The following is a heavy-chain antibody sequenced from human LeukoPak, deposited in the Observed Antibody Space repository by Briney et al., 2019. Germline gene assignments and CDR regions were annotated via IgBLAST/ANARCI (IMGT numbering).Heavy chain of an antibody. CDR1: GGSIGSRYW. V-gene: IGHV4-4*02. Sequence: SGTLSLTCAVSGGSIGSRYWWSWVRQPPGKGLEWIGEIYHSGSTNYNPSLKTRVTISVDKSKNQFSLKLSSVTAADTAVYYCARASHDYGDYSHFDYWGQGTLVTVSS. J-gene: IGHJ4*02. D-gene: IGHD4-17*01. CDR3: ARASHDYGDYSHFDY. CDR2: IYHSGST.